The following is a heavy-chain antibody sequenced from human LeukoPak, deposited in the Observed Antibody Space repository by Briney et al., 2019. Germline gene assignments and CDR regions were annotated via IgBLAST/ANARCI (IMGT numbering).Heavy chain of an antibody. CDR1: GGSFSGYY. CDR2: INHSGST. CDR3: ARGLIDWFDP. J-gene: IGHJ5*02. Sequence: PSETLSLTCAVYGGSFSGYYWSWIRQPPGKGLEWIGEINHSGSTNYNPSLKGRVTISVDTSKNQFSLKLSSVTAADTAVYYCARGLIDWFDPWGQGTLVTVSS. V-gene: IGHV4-34*01.